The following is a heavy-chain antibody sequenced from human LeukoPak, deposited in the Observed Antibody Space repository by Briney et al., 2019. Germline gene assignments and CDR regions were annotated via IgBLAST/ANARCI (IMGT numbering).Heavy chain of an antibody. CDR2: IIPILGTA. D-gene: IGHD6-19*01. Sequence: SVKVSCKASGGTFSSYAISWVRQAPGQGLEWMGRIIPILGTANYAQKFQGRVTITTDESTSTAYMELSSLRSEDTAVYYCAREGLAVAGDPFDYWGQGTLVTVSS. V-gene: IGHV1-69*05. CDR1: GGTFSSYA. J-gene: IGHJ4*02. CDR3: AREGLAVAGDPFDY.